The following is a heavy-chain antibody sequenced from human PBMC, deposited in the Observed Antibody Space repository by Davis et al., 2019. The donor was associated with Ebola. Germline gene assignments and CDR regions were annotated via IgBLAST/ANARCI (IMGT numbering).Heavy chain of an antibody. CDR2: SNPNSGRP. CDR1: GGTFSTYA. Sequence: ASVKVSCKASGGTFSTYAINWVRQAPGQGLEWMGWSNPNSGRPHYAQKFQGRVTMTRDTSNSTFYMELSRLRSDDTAVYFCARVNPSDAFDFWGQGTVVSVSS. V-gene: IGHV1-2*02. J-gene: IGHJ3*01. CDR3: ARVNPSDAFDF.